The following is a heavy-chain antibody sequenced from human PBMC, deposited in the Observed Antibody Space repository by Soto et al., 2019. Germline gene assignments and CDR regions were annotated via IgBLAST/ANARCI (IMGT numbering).Heavy chain of an antibody. CDR3: ASGSLYGSGSYPVDY. V-gene: IGHV1-69*06. CDR1: GGTFSNHL. CDR2: IIPLFGTL. Sequence: ASVKVSCKASGGTFSNHLIIWVRQAPGQGLEWVGTIIPLFGTLNYAQKFQGRVTLSADRSTSTAYMELSSLRSDDTAVYYCASGSLYGSGSYPVDYWGQGTLVTVS. D-gene: IGHD3-10*01. J-gene: IGHJ4*01.